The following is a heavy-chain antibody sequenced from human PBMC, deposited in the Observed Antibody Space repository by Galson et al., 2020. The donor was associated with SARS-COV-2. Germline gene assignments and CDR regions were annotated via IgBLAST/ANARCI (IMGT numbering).Heavy chain of an antibody. J-gene: IGHJ6*02. CDR2: INPSGDGT. Sequence: ASVKVSCKASGYTFTSYYMHWVRQAPGQGLEWMGVINPSGDGTTYAQKFQGRVTMTRDTSTSTVYMELSSLRSEDTAVYYCARVRKQQLARHGMDVWGQGTTVTVSS. D-gene: IGHD6-13*01. V-gene: IGHV1-46*01. CDR3: ARVRKQQLARHGMDV. CDR1: GYTFTSYY.